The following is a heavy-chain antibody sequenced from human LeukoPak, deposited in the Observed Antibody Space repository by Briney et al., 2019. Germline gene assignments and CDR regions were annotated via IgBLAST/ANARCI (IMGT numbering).Heavy chain of an antibody. J-gene: IGHJ4*02. D-gene: IGHD4-23*01. V-gene: IGHV1-2*02. CDR1: GYTFTGYY. CDR3: ARDPGDYGGNRFDY. Sequence: KPGASVKVSCKASGYTFTGYYLHWVRQAPGQGLEWMGWISPNSGSTNYAQKFQGRVTMTRDTSISTAYMELSRLRSDDTAVYYCARDPGDYGGNRFDYWGQGTLVTIS. CDR2: ISPNSGST.